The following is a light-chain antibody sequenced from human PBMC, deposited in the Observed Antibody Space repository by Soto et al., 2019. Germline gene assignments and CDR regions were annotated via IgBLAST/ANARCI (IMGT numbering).Light chain of an antibody. CDR3: QQYDRFPWT. CDR1: QSVSPW. Sequence: GVRVTIPCPASQSVSPWLAWFQQTPGKAPHLLIYSASTLERGFPSRFSGTATGTQFTLTINSLQPDDFATYYCQQYDRFPWTFGEGTKVEMK. J-gene: IGKJ1*01. CDR2: SAS. V-gene: IGKV1-5*03.